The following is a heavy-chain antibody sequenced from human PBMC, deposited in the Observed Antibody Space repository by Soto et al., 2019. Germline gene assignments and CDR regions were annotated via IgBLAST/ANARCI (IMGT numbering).Heavy chain of an antibody. Sequence: ASVKVSCKASGYTFTSYDINWVRQATGQGHEWMGWMNPNSGNTGYAQKFQGRVTMTRNTSISTAYMELSSLRSEDTAVYYCARGLRITIFGVVPYWGQGPLVTVPP. CDR3: ARGLRITIFGVVPY. D-gene: IGHD3-3*01. J-gene: IGHJ4*02. CDR2: MNPNSGNT. V-gene: IGHV1-8*01. CDR1: GYTFTSYD.